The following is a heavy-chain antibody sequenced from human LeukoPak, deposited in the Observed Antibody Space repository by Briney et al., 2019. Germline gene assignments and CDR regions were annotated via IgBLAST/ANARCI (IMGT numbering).Heavy chain of an antibody. J-gene: IGHJ4*02. Sequence: SETLSLTCAVYGGSFSGYYWSWIRQPPGKGLEWIGEINHSGSTNYNPSLKSRVTISVDTSKNQFSLKLSSVTAADTAVYYCARMTGLWFGQLYFDYWGLGTLVTVSS. V-gene: IGHV4-34*01. CDR1: GGSFSGYY. CDR2: INHSGST. D-gene: IGHD3-10*01. CDR3: ARMTGLWFGQLYFDY.